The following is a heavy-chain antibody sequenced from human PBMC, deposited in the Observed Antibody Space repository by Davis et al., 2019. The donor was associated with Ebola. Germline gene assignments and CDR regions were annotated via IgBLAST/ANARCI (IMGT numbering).Heavy chain of an antibody. Sequence: SVKVSCKVSGYTLTELSMHWVRQAPGQGLEWMGGIIPMFRSPNYAQKFQGRLTITADESTRTAYMELSSLRSEDTAVYYCARVRTGYYYDSSDSPNWFDPWGQGTLVTVSS. CDR3: ARVRTGYYYDSSDSPNWFDP. J-gene: IGHJ5*02. CDR1: GYTLTELS. CDR2: IIPMFRSP. D-gene: IGHD3-22*01. V-gene: IGHV1-69*13.